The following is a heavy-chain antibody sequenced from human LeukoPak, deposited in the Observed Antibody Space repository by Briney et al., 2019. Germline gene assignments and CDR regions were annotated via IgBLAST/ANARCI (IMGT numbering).Heavy chain of an antibody. D-gene: IGHD3-22*01. J-gene: IGHJ6*02. Sequence: GASVKVSCKASGGTFSRYAISWVRQAPGQGLEWMGRIIPILGIANYAQKFQGRVTITADKSTSAAYMELSSLRSEDTAVYYCARTYYYDSSGYRSPYYYYGMDVWGQGTTVTVSS. CDR3: ARTYYYDSSGYRSPYYYYGMDV. V-gene: IGHV1-69*04. CDR1: GGTFSRYA. CDR2: IIPILGIA.